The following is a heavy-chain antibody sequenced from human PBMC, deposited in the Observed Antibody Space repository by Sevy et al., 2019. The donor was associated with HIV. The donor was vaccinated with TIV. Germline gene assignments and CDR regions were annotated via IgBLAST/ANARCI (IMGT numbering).Heavy chain of an antibody. CDR3: ARDLGGRVVVAATPPESAFDI. Sequence: GGSLRLSCAASGFTFSSYSMNWVRQAPGKGLEWVSSISSSSSYICYADSVKGRFTISRDNAKNSLYLQMNSLRAEDTAVYYCARDLGGRVVVAATPPESAFDIWGQGTMVTVS. CDR1: GFTFSSYS. V-gene: IGHV3-21*01. CDR2: ISSSSSYI. J-gene: IGHJ3*02. D-gene: IGHD2-15*01.